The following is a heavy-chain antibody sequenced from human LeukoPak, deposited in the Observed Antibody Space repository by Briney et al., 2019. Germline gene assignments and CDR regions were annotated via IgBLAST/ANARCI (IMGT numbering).Heavy chain of an antibody. J-gene: IGHJ4*02. CDR3: ARLWEGDY. CDR2: ISTGGGTM. CDR1: GFTFSSYE. Sequence: GGSLRLSCAVSGFTFSSYEMNWVRQAPGKGLEWVSYISTGGGTMYYADSVRGRFTISRDNAKNSLYLQMNSLRAEDTAVYYCARLWEGDYWGQGTLVTVSS. D-gene: IGHD1-26*01. V-gene: IGHV3-48*03.